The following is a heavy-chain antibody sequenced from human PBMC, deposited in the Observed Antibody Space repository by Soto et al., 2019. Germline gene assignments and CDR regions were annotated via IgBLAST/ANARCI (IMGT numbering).Heavy chain of an antibody. J-gene: IGHJ3*02. CDR3: ARVRGFGESDAFDI. D-gene: IGHD3-10*01. CDR1: GYTFTVYY. CDR2: INPNSGGT. Sequence: AASVKVSCKASGYTFTVYYMHWVRQAPGQGLEWMGWINPNSGGTNYAQKFQGWVTMTRDTSISTAYMELSRLRSDDTAVYYCARVRGFGESDAFDIWGQGTMVTVSS. V-gene: IGHV1-2*04.